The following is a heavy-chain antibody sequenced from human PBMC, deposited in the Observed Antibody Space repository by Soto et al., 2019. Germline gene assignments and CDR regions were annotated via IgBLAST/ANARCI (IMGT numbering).Heavy chain of an antibody. D-gene: IGHD3-16*01. Sequence: QVHLVQSGAEVKSPGASVKVSCKASPDTFNNYGISWVRQAPGQGLEWMGWISTYTANPEYAEALRDRITMVLDTSTSTAFMELRSLRYDDTAVDYCANLQVYTFSAPMPWDFWGQGTLVTVSS. CDR2: ISTYTANP. CDR3: ANLQVYTFSAPMPWDF. J-gene: IGHJ4*02. CDR1: PDTFNNYG. V-gene: IGHV1-18*01.